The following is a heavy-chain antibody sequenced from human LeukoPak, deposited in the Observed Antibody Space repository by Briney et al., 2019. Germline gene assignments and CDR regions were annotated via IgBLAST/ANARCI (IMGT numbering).Heavy chain of an antibody. CDR1: RFTFSTYG. CDR2: ITGGGGST. V-gene: IGHV3-23*01. D-gene: IGHD3-22*01. J-gene: IGHJ4*02. Sequence: GGSLRLSCAASRFTFSTYGMSWVRQAPGKGLEWVSSITGGGGSTYYADSVKGRFTISRDNSKNTLYLQMNSLRAEDTAVYYCAKSSYYDSSGYYREYYFDYWGQGTLVTVSS. CDR3: AKSSYYDSSGYYREYYFDY.